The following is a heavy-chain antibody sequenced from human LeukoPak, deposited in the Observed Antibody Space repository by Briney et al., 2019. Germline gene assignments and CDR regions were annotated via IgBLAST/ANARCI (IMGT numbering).Heavy chain of an antibody. V-gene: IGHV4-39*07. J-gene: IGHJ3*02. CDR1: GGSISSSSYY. D-gene: IGHD3-10*01. CDR2: IYYSGST. Sequence: SETLSLTCTVSGGSISSSSYYWGWIRQPPGKGLEWIGSIYYSGSTYYNPSLKSRVTISVDTSKNQFSLRLSSVTAADTAAYYCARDWGYYYGSGSYSQYDAFDIWGQGTMVTVSS. CDR3: ARDWGYYYGSGSYSQYDAFDI.